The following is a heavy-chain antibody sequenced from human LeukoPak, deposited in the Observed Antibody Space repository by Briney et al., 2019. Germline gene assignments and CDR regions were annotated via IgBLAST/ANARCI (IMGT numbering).Heavy chain of an antibody. J-gene: IGHJ4*02. Sequence: SETLSLTCTVSGGSISIHYWSWIRQPPGKGLEWIGEINHSGSTKYNPSLKSRVTISLDTSKSQFSLKLTSVTAADTAVYFCARRLLLWFGESHSFDYWGQGTLVTVSS. D-gene: IGHD3-10*01. CDR1: GGSISIHY. CDR3: ARRLLLWFGESHSFDY. V-gene: IGHV4-34*01. CDR2: INHSGST.